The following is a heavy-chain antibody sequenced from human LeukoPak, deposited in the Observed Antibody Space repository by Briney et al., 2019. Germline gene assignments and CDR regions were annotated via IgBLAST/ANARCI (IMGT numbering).Heavy chain of an antibody. CDR1: GFTLGSYE. CDR3: ARVGNGRSWDY. D-gene: IGHD2-15*01. J-gene: IGHJ4*02. CDR2: INSFGSVI. Sequence: PGGSLRLSCAASGFTLGSYEMNWVRQAPGKGLEWVSFINSFGSVISYADSVKGRFTISRDNAKNSLYLQMNSLRDDDTAVYYCARVGNGRSWDYWGQGTLVSVPS. V-gene: IGHV3-48*03.